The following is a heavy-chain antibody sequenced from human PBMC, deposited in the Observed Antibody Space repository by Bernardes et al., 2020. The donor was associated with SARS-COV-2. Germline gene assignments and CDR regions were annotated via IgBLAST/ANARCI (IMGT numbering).Heavy chain of an antibody. CDR3: ARDLSPYYDFWTGYYADDY. V-gene: IGHV1-18*04. CDR2: ISAYNGNT. D-gene: IGHD3-3*01. J-gene: IGHJ4*02. Sequence: ASVKVSCKASGYTFTTYGISWVRQAPGQGLEWMGWISAYNGNTNYAQKFQGRVTLTTDTSTRTVYMELRSLRSDDTAVYFCARDLSPYYDFWTGYYADDYWGQGTLVTVSS. CDR1: GYTFTTYG.